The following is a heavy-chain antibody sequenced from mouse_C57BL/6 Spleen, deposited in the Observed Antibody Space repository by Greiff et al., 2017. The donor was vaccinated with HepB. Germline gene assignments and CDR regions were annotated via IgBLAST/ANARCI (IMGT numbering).Heavy chain of an antibody. J-gene: IGHJ4*01. V-gene: IGHV1-15*01. Sequence: QVQLKQSGAELVRPGASVTLSCKASGYTFTDYEMHWVKQTPVHGLEWIGAIDPETGGTAYNQKFKGKAILTADKSSSTAYMELRSLTSEDSAVYYSTRSYYAMDYWGQGTSVTVSS. CDR1: GYTFTDYE. CDR2: IDPETGGT. CDR3: TRSYYAMDY.